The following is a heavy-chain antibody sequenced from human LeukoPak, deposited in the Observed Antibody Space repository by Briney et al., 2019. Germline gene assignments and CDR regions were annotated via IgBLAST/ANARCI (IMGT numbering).Heavy chain of an antibody. CDR1: GFTVSNNF. CDR3: ARPSSLDGSGRYYIDY. V-gene: IGHV3-66*01. J-gene: IGHJ4*02. D-gene: IGHD3-10*01. Sequence: GGPLRLSCAVSGFTVSNNFMNWVRQAPGKGLEWVSVTHSDGTTYFADSVQGRFTISRDNSKNTLYLQMNSLRDEDTAVYYCARPSSLDGSGRYYIDYWGQGTLVTVSS. CDR2: THSDGTT.